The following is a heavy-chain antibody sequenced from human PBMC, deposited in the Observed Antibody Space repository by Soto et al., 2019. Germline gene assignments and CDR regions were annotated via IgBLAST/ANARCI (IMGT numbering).Heavy chain of an antibody. V-gene: IGHV3-30*18. D-gene: IGHD5-12*01. CDR2: ISYDGSNK. J-gene: IGHJ6*02. Sequence: GGSLRLSCAASGFTFSSYGMHWVRQAPGKGLEWVAVISYDGSNKYYAGSVKGRFTISRDNSKNTLYLQMNSLRAEDTAVYYCAKDKRDGYNHPIWGMDVRGQGTTVTVSS. CDR3: AKDKRDGYNHPIWGMDV. CDR1: GFTFSSYG.